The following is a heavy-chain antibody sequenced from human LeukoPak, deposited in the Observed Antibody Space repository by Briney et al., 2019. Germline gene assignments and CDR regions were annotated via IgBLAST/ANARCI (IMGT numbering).Heavy chain of an antibody. J-gene: IGHJ4*02. CDR2: IWYDGSNK. V-gene: IGHV3-33*01. CDR1: GFTFSSYG. Sequence: HSGGSLRLSCAASGFTFSSYGMHWVRQAPGKGLEWVAVIWYDGSNKYYADSVKGRFTISRDNSKNTLYLQMNSLRAEDTAVYYCARVSIQLWLQWDYWGQGTLVTVSS. CDR3: ARVSIQLWLQWDY. D-gene: IGHD5-18*01.